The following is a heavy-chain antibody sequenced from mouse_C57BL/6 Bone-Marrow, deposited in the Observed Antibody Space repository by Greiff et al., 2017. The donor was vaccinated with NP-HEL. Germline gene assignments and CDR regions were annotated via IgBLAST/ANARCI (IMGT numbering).Heavy chain of an antibody. CDR1: GYTFTNYW. CDR3: AAGDYYGSFDY. Sequence: VQLRESGAELVRPGTSVKMSCKASGYTFTNYWIGWAKQRPGHGLEWIGDIYPGGGYTNYNEKFKGKATLTADKSSSTAYMQFSSLTSEDSAIYYCAAGDYYGSFDYWGQGTTLTVSS. CDR2: IYPGGGYT. J-gene: IGHJ2*01. V-gene: IGHV1-63*01. D-gene: IGHD1-1*01.